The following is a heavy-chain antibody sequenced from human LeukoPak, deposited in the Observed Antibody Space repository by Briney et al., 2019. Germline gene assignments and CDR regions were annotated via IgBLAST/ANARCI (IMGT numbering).Heavy chain of an antibody. CDR1: GFTFSSYA. Sequence: ESGGSLRLSCAASGFTFSSYAMSWVRQAPGKGLEWVSAISGSGGSTYYADSVKGRFTISRDNSKNTLYLQMNSLRAEDTAVYYCAKDRYCSSGSCYSGSFDPWGQGTLVTVSS. CDR2: ISGSGGST. CDR3: AKDRYCSSGSCYSGSFDP. V-gene: IGHV3-23*01. D-gene: IGHD2-15*01. J-gene: IGHJ5*02.